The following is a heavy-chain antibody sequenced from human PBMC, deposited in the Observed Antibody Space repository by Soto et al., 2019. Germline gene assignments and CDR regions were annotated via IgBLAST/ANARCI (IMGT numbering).Heavy chain of an antibody. CDR2: INHSGST. CDR3: ARDLYSGSYYYYYYYGMDV. D-gene: IGHD1-26*01. Sequence: SLTCAVYGGSFSGYYWSWIRQPPGKGLEWIGEINHSGSTNYNPSLKSRVTISVDTSKNQFSLKLSSVTAADTAVYYCARDLYSGSYYYYYYYGMDVWGQGTTVTVSS. CDR1: GGSFSGYY. V-gene: IGHV4-34*01. J-gene: IGHJ6*02.